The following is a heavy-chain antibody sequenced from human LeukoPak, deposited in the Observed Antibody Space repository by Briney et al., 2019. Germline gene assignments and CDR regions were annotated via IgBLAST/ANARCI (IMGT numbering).Heavy chain of an antibody. V-gene: IGHV3-48*03. Sequence: GGSLRLSCAASGFTFSSYDMNWVRQAPGKGLGWVSYISSSGSTMYYADSVKGRFTISRDNAKNSLYLQMNSLRAEDTAVYYCARDRSSGYSGSNDYWGQGTLVTFSS. D-gene: IGHD5-12*01. CDR3: ARDRSSGYSGSNDY. J-gene: IGHJ4*02. CDR1: GFTFSSYD. CDR2: ISSSGSTM.